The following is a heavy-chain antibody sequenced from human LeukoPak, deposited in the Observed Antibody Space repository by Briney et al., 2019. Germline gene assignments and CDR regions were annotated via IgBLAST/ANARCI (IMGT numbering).Heavy chain of an antibody. CDR2: IYFSGST. V-gene: IGHV4-59*01. CDR3: ARGLSGYSSGWDAFDI. Sequence: PSETLSLTCTVSGGPISSYYWSWIRQSSGKGLEWIGYIYFSGSTNYNPSLKSRVTISVDTSKNQFSLKLSSVTAADTAVYYCARGLSGYSSGWDAFDIWGQGTMVTVSS. D-gene: IGHD6-19*01. J-gene: IGHJ3*02. CDR1: GGPISSYY.